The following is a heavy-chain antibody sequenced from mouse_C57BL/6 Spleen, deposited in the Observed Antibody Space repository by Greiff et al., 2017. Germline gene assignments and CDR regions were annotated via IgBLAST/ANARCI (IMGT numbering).Heavy chain of an antibody. D-gene: IGHD6-2*01. Sequence: EVKLVESGGGLVKPGGSLKLSCAASGFTFSSYAMSWVRQTPEKRLEWVATISDGGSYTYYPDNVKGRFTISRDNAKNNLYLQMSHLKSEDTAMYYCARDLWDSFDDWGQGTTLTVSS. CDR2: ISDGGSYT. CDR1: GFTFSSYA. CDR3: ARDLWDSFDD. V-gene: IGHV5-4*03. J-gene: IGHJ2*01.